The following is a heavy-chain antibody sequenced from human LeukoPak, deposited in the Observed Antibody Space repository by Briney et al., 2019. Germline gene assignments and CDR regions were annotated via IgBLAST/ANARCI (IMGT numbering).Heavy chain of an antibody. CDR1: GFPVSSDY. Sequence: PGGSLRLSCATSGFPVSSDYMSWVRQAPGKGLECVSLIHGSGNTYFADSVKGRFTVSRDILKNTLYLQMNSLRAEDTAVYYCAKDGSIVGATDAFDIWGQGTMVTVSS. V-gene: IGHV3-53*01. D-gene: IGHD1-26*01. CDR3: AKDGSIVGATDAFDI. CDR2: IHGSGNT. J-gene: IGHJ3*02.